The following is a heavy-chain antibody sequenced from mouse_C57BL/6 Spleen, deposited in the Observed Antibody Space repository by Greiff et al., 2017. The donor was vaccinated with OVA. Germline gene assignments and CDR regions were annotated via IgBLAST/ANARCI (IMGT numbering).Heavy chain of an antibody. CDR2: INYDGSST. CDR1: GFTFSDYY. J-gene: IGHJ4*01. D-gene: IGHD1-1*01. V-gene: IGHV5-16*01. CDR3: ARGPYYGSSYDAMDY. Sequence: EVQLVESEGGLVQPGSSMKLSCTASGFTFSDYYMAWVRQVPEKGLEWVANINYDGSSTYYLDSLKSRFIISRDNAKNILYLQMSSLKSEDTATYYCARGPYYGSSYDAMDYWGQGTSVTVSS.